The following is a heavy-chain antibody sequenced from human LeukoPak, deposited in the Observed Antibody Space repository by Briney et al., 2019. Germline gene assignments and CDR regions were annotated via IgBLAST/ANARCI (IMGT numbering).Heavy chain of an antibody. CDR3: ASQYVSGSYFDY. D-gene: IGHD3-10*01. J-gene: IGHJ4*02. V-gene: IGHV3-30*03. CDR1: GFTFSSYG. CDR2: ISYDGSNK. Sequence: GGSLRLSCAASGFTFSSYGMHWVRQAPGKGLEWVAVISYDGSNKYYADSVKGRFTISRDNSKNTLYLQMNSLRAEDTAVYYCASQYVSGSYFDYWGQGTLVTVSS.